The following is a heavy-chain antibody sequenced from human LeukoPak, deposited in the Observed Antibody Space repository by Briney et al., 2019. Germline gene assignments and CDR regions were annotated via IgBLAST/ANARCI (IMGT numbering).Heavy chain of an antibody. Sequence: GGSLRLSCAASGFTFSSHSMNWVRQAPGKGLEWVSSISSSSSYIYYADSVKGRFTISRDNAKNSLYLQMNSLRAEDTAVYYCARDRSGSYGYWGQGTLVTVSS. CDR1: GFTFSSHS. CDR3: ARDRSGSYGY. CDR2: ISSSSSYI. D-gene: IGHD1-26*01. V-gene: IGHV3-21*01. J-gene: IGHJ4*02.